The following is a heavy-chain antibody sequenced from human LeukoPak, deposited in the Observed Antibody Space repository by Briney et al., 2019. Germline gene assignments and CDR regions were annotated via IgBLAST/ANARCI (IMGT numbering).Heavy chain of an antibody. CDR2: IIPILGIA. Sequence: GASVKVSCKASGGTFSSYAISWVRQAPGQGLEWMGRIIPILGIANYAQKFQGRVTITADKSTSTAYMELSSLRSEDTAVYYCARDLGYYDSSGYYPNWFDPWGQGTLVTVSS. J-gene: IGHJ5*02. D-gene: IGHD3-22*01. V-gene: IGHV1-69*04. CDR1: GGTFSSYA. CDR3: ARDLGYYDSSGYYPNWFDP.